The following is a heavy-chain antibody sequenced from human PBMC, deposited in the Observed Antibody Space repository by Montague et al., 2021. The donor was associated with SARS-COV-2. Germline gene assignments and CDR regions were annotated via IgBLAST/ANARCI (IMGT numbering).Heavy chain of an antibody. CDR3: ARQLRDYDWRADY. CDR2: IYSSGNT. V-gene: IGHV4-4*07. J-gene: IGHJ4*02. D-gene: IGHD3-9*01. Sequence: SETLSLTCTVSGGSINYYYWHWLRQSAGKGLEWIGRIYSSGNTNSNPSLESRVIMSVDSSQNQFSLKLTSVTAADTAVYYCARQLRDYDWRADYWGQGTLVSVSS. CDR1: GGSINYYY.